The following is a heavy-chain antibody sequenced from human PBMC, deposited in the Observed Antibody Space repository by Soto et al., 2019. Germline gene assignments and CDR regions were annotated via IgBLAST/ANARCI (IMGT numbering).Heavy chain of an antibody. D-gene: IGHD6-6*01. J-gene: IGHJ4*02. Sequence: QLQLQESGPGLVKPSETLSLTCTVSGASISSGTFYWGWIRQPPGKGLESIANIYYDGSTYYNPSLKSRVTLSLDTSKNQFSLKLSSVTAADTAVYYWARSHIVPRLLMYPYDYWGQGTLVTVSS. CDR2: IYYDGST. CDR1: GASISSGTFY. V-gene: IGHV4-39*01. CDR3: ARSHIVPRLLMYPYDY.